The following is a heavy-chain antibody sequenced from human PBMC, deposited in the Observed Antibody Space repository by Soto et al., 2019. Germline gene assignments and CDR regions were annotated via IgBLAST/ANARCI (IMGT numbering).Heavy chain of an antibody. CDR2: TSAYNGNT. CDR1: GYSFTTYG. V-gene: IGHV1-18*01. CDR3: AREGPAPYYYYGMDV. J-gene: IGHJ6*02. Sequence: QVQLVQSGGEAKKPGASVKVSCKTSGYSFTTYGISWVRQAPGQGLEWMGWTSAYNGNTNYAQKLQGRVTMTTDTSTSTAYMELRSLRSADTSVYYCAREGPAPYYYYGMDVWGQGSTVTVSS.